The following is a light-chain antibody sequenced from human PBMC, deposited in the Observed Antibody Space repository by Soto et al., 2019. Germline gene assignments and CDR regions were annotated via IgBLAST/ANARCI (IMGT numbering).Light chain of an antibody. CDR1: QSVNNN. CDR3: QQYNNLPPDT. V-gene: IGKV3-15*01. J-gene: IGKJ2*01. Sequence: EIILTQSPASLSVSPGERATLSCRASQSVNNNLAWYQQKPGQAPRLLIYGASTRATGIPGRFRGSGSGTEFPLTITSLQSEDFAVYCCQQYNNLPPDTFGQGTKLEIK. CDR2: GAS.